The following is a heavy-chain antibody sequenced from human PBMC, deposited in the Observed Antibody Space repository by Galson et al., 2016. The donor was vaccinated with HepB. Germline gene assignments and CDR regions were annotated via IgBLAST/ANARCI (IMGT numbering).Heavy chain of an antibody. D-gene: IGHD3-22*01. V-gene: IGHV5-51*01. J-gene: IGHJ5*02. CDR3: ARHAHDSSGYLNP. Sequence: QSGAEVTKPGESLKMSCKGSGYSFAPYWIGWVRQLPGKGLEWMGIIYPGDSDIRYSPSFQGQVTISADKSISTAYLQWSSLKASDTAMYYCARHAHDSSGYLNPWGQGTLVTVSS. CDR2: IYPGDSDI. CDR1: GYSFAPYW.